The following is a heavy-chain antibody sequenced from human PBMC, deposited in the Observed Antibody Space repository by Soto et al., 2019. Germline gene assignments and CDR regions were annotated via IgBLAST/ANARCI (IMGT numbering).Heavy chain of an antibody. CDR3: ARSGTTVSYYYYYYYMDV. CDR2: IYYSGST. Sequence: QVQLQESGPGLVKPSQTLSLTCTVSGGSISSGGYYWSWIRQHPGKGLEWIGYIYYSGSTYYNPSLKSRVTISVDTSKNQFSLKLSSVTAADTAVYYCARSGTTVSYYYYYYYMDVWGKGTTVTVSS. CDR1: GGSISSGGYY. V-gene: IGHV4-31*03. J-gene: IGHJ6*03. D-gene: IGHD4-4*01.